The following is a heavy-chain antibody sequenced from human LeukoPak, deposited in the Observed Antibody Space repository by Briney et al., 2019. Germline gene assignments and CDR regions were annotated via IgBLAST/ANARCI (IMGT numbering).Heavy chain of an antibody. J-gene: IGHJ5*02. CDR3: ARDPNDFWSGYYTGFDP. Sequence: SAKVSCKASGGTFSSYAISWVRQAPGQGLEWMGRIIPILGIANYARKFQGRVTITADKSTSTAYMELSSLRSEDTAVYYCARDPNDFWSGYYTGFDPWGQGTLVTVSS. CDR2: IIPILGIA. D-gene: IGHD3-3*01. CDR1: GGTFSSYA. V-gene: IGHV1-69*04.